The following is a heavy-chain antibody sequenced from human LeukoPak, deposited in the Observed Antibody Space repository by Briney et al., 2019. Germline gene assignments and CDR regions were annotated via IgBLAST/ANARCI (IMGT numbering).Heavy chain of an antibody. D-gene: IGHD3-22*01. CDR3: ARDFYYDSTKDYFDY. J-gene: IGHJ4*02. Sequence: MPGGSLRLSCAASGFTFSSYSMNWVRQAPGKGLEWVSSISSSSSYIYYVDSVKGRFTISRDNAKNSLYLQMNSLRAEDTAVYYCARDFYYDSTKDYFDYWGQGTLVTVSS. V-gene: IGHV3-21*01. CDR1: GFTFSSYS. CDR2: ISSSSSYI.